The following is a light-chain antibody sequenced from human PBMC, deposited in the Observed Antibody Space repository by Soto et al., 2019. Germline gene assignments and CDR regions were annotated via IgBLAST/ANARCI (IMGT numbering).Light chain of an antibody. CDR1: QSVSSSY. CDR2: GAS. Sequence: EIVLTQSPATLSLSPGERATLSCSASQSVSSSYLAWYQQKPGQAPRLLIYGASSRATGIPARFSGSGSGTDFTLTISSLEPEDFSVYYCQQRYNWPITFGQGTRLEIK. CDR3: QQRYNWPIT. V-gene: IGKV3D-20*02. J-gene: IGKJ5*01.